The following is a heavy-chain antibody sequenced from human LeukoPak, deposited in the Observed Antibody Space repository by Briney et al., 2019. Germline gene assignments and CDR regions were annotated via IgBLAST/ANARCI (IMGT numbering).Heavy chain of an antibody. D-gene: IGHD2-21*02. CDR2: IYYSGST. J-gene: IGHJ4*02. V-gene: IGHV4-39*01. CDR1: GGSISSSSYS. CDR3: ARLRVTATGYYFDY. Sequence: PSETLSLTCTVSGGSISSSSYSWGWIRQPPGKGLEWIGSIYYSGSTYYNPSLKSRVTISVDTSKNQFSLKLSSVTAADTAVYYCARLRVTATGYYFDYWGQGTLVTVSS.